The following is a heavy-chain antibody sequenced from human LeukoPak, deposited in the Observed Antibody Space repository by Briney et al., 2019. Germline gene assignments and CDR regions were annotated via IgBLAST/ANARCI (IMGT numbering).Heavy chain of an antibody. CDR2: IYTSGST. J-gene: IGHJ4*02. Sequence: PSETLSLTCTASGGSISSYYWSWIRQPAGKGLEWIGRIYTSGSTNFNPSLKSRVPISADTSKNQFSLKLSSVTAADTAVYYCASRYGSGSYGFDYWGQGTLVTVSS. CDR3: ASRYGSGSYGFDY. D-gene: IGHD3-10*01. V-gene: IGHV4-4*07. CDR1: GGSISSYY.